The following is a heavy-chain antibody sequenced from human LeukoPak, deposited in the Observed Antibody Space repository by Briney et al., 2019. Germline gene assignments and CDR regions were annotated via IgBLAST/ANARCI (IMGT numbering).Heavy chain of an antibody. CDR2: MNPNSGNT. Sequence: ASVKVSCKASGYTFTSYDINWVRQATGQGLEWMGWMNPNSGNTGYAQKFQGRDIITRNTSISTAYMELSSLRSEDTAVYYCARAPRITMVRGVIYWFDPWGQGTLVTVSS. V-gene: IGHV1-8*03. CDR1: GYTFTSYD. CDR3: ARAPRITMVRGVIYWFDP. J-gene: IGHJ5*02. D-gene: IGHD3-10*01.